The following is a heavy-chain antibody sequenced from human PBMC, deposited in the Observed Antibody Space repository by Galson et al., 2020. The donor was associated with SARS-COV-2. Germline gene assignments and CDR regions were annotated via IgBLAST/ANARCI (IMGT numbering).Heavy chain of an antibody. V-gene: IGHV1-8*01. D-gene: IGHD1-26*01. CDR3: ATPIVGGTFDY. J-gene: IGHJ4*02. CDR2: MNPNSGNS. Sequence: ASVKVSCKASGYTFSSYDINWVRQAPGQGLEWMGWMNPNSGNSGHAQKFQGRVTMTRNTSISKDYMELSSLRSEDTAVYYCATPIVGGTFDYWGQGTLVTVAS. CDR1: GYTFSSYD.